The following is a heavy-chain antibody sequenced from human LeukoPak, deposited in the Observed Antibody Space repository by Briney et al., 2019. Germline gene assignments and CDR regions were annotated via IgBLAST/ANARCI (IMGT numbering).Heavy chain of an antibody. CDR2: ISSSSSYI. J-gene: IGHJ4*02. CDR3: ARSIAAAGDVRYYFDY. D-gene: IGHD6-13*01. Sequence: GGSLRLSCAASGFTFSSYSMNWVRQAPGKGLEWVSSISSSSSYIYYADSVKGRFTISRDNAKNSLYLQMNSLRAEDTAVYYCARSIAAAGDVRYYFDYWGQETLVTVSS. CDR1: GFTFSSYS. V-gene: IGHV3-21*01.